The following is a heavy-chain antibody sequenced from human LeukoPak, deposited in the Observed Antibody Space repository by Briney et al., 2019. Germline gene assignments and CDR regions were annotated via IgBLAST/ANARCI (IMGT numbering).Heavy chain of an antibody. V-gene: IGHV3-30*02. D-gene: IGHD1-26*01. CDR1: GFTFSNYG. J-gene: IGHJ4*02. Sequence: PGGSLRLSCAASGFTFSNYGMHWVRQAPGKGLEWVAFIRYDASNKYYADSVKGRLTISRDNSKNTLYLQMNRLRAEDTAVYYCAKHSGSYYYFDPWGQGTLVTVSS. CDR2: IRYDASNK. CDR3: AKHSGSYYYFDP.